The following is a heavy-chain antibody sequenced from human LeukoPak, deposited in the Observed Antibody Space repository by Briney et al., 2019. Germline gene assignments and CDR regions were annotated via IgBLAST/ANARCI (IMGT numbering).Heavy chain of an antibody. CDR2: ISSDGSTT. D-gene: IGHD3-10*01. J-gene: IGHJ3*02. Sequence: GGSLRLSCAASEFTFSSYWMHWVRQGPGKGLVWVSRISSDGSTTSYADSVKGRFTISRDNAKNTLYLQMNSLRVEDTAVYYCARDSRYYYDSRNYDNVAFDMWGQGTMVTVSS. V-gene: IGHV3-74*01. CDR3: ARDSRYYYDSRNYDNVAFDM. CDR1: EFTFSSYW.